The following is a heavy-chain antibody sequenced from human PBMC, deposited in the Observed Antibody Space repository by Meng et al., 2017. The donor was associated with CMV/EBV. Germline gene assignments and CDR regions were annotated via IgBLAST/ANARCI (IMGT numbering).Heavy chain of an antibody. J-gene: IGHJ4*02. CDR3: ASLNYCSSTSCSRRFDY. Sequence: YGGSFSGYYWSWIRQPPGKGLEWIGDINHSGSTNYNPSLKSRVTISVDTSKNQFSLKLSSVTAADTAVYYCASLNYCSSTSCSRRFDYWGQGTLVTVSS. V-gene: IGHV4-34*01. D-gene: IGHD2-2*01. CDR2: INHSGST. CDR1: GGSFSGYY.